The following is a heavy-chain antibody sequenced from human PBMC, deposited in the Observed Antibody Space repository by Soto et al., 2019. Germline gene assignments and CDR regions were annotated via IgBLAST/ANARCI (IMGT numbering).Heavy chain of an antibody. Sequence: QVQLVESGGGVVQPGRSLRLSCAASGFTFSSYAMHWVRQAPGKGLEWVAVISYDGSNKYYADSVKGRFTISRDNSKKPLYLQMNSLRAEDTAVYYCARHKRNLRFLEWSYYFDYWGQGTLVTVSS. V-gene: IGHV3-30-3*01. D-gene: IGHD3-3*01. J-gene: IGHJ4*02. CDR2: ISYDGSNK. CDR1: GFTFSSYA. CDR3: ARHKRNLRFLEWSYYFDY.